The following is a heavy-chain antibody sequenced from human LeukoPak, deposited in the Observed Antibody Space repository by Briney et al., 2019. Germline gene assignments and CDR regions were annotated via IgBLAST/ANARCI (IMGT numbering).Heavy chain of an antibody. CDR3: ARQDFDILTGYYTY. Sequence: GESLKISCKTSGYRFTSFWIGWVRQSPGKGLEWMGIIYPGDSDTRYNPSFQGQVTISADKSISTAYLQLGSLKASDSGIYYCARQDFDILTGYYTYWGQGTLVTVSS. V-gene: IGHV5-51*01. J-gene: IGHJ4*02. CDR1: GYRFTSFW. D-gene: IGHD3-9*01. CDR2: IYPGDSDT.